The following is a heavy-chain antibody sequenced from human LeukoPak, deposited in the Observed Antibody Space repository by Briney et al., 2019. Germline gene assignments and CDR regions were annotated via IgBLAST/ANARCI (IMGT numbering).Heavy chain of an antibody. J-gene: IGHJ3*02. CDR2: ISSSSSYI. CDR1: GFAFSSYS. D-gene: IGHD3-22*01. CDR3: ARGIVVVIDAFDI. V-gene: IGHV3-21*01. Sequence: PGGSLRLSCAASGFAFSSYSMNWVRQAPGKGLEWVSSISSSSSYIYYADSVKGRFTISRDNAKNSLYLQMNSLRAEDTAVYYCARGIVVVIDAFDIWGQGTMVTVSS.